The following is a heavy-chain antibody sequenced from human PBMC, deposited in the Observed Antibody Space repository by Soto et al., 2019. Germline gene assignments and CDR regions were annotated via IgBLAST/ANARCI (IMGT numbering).Heavy chain of an antibody. D-gene: IGHD3-10*01. CDR1: GYTFTGYY. CDR2: INPNSGGT. Sequence: GASVKVSCKASGYTFTGYYMHWVRQAPGQGLEWMGWINPNSGGTNYVQKFQGRVTITRDTSISTAYMELSRLRSDDTAVYYCARAGYYGSGSPEYYYYFDLWGRGTLVTVSS. CDR3: ARAGYYGSGSPEYYYYFDL. V-gene: IGHV1-2*02. J-gene: IGHJ2*01.